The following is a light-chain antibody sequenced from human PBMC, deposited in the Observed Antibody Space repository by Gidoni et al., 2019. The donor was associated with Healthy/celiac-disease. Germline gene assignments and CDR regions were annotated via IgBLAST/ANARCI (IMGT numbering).Light chain of an antibody. J-gene: IGLJ1*01. CDR2: QDS. V-gene: IGLV3-1*01. Sequence: SYELTQPPSVSVSPGQTASLTCSGDKLGDKYACWYQQKPGQSPVLVIYQDSKRPSGIPERFSGSNYGNKATLTISGTQAMDEADYYCQAWDSSTFYVFGTGTKVTVL. CDR3: QAWDSSTFYV. CDR1: KLGDKY.